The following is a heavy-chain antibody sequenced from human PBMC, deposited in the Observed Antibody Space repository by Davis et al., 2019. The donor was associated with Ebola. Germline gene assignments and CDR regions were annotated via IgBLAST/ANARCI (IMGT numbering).Heavy chain of an antibody. J-gene: IGHJ6*02. CDR1: GFTFSGSA. Sequence: GESLKISCAASGFTFSGSAMHWVRQAPGKGLEWVAVISYDGSNKYYADSVKGRFTISRDNSKNTLYLQMNSLRAEDTAVYYCAREGGGATVFYYYYGMDVWGQGTTVTVSS. V-gene: IGHV3-30-3*01. D-gene: IGHD4-11*01. CDR2: ISYDGSNK. CDR3: AREGGGATVFYYYYGMDV.